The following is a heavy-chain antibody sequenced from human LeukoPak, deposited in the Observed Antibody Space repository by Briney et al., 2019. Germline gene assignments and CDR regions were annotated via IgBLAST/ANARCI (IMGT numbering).Heavy chain of an antibody. D-gene: IGHD2-15*01. CDR1: GGSFSGYY. CDR2: INHSGST. Sequence: PSETLSLTCAVYGGSFSGYYWSWIRQPPGKGLEWIGEINHSGSTNYNPSLKSRVTISVDTSKNQFSLKLSSVTAADTAVYYCARTLRGWYFDYWGQGTLVTVSS. CDR3: ARTLRGWYFDY. J-gene: IGHJ4*02. V-gene: IGHV4-34*01.